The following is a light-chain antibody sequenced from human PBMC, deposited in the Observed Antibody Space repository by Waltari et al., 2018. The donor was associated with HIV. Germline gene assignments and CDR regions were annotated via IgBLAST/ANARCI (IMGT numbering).Light chain of an antibody. CDR3: SSYGGGNTVL. Sequence: QSALTQPPSASGSPGQSVTISCTRTSSDVGSFKYVSWYQQHPGKAPKLMIYDVTKWPSGVPDRVSCSKSGNTASLTVSGLQAEDEADYYCSSYGGGNTVLFGGGTRLTVL. V-gene: IGLV2-8*01. CDR2: DVT. CDR1: SSDVGSFKY. J-gene: IGLJ3*02.